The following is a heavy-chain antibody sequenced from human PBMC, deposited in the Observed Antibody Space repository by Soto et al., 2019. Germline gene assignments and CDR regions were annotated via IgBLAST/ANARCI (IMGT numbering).Heavy chain of an antibody. Sequence: QVQLVESGAGVAQPGRSLRLSCVASGFTFSNYGMHWVRQAPGKGLEWLAVISYDGSNRHYADSVKGRFTISRDNSKNTLYLQMNSLRAEDTAVYYCAKDRRSSWSFDYWGQGTLVTVSS. D-gene: IGHD6-13*01. V-gene: IGHV3-30*18. CDR1: GFTFSNYG. CDR3: AKDRRSSWSFDY. CDR2: ISYDGSNR. J-gene: IGHJ4*02.